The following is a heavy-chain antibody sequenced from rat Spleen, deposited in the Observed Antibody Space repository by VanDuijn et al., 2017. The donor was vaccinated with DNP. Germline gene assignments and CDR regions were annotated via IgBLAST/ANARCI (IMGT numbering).Heavy chain of an antibody. V-gene: IGHV5-25*01. J-gene: IGHJ2*01. CDR2: ISTGGGNT. Sequence: EVQLVESGGGLVQPGRSLKLSCAASGFTFSNYDMAWVRHAPTEGLEWVASISTGGGNTYYRDSVKGRFTISRDNAKSTLYLQMSKLGSEDTDIYYCVRERCGVDYWGQGVMVTVSS. D-gene: IGHD4-3*01. CDR3: VRERCGVDY. CDR1: GFTFSNYD.